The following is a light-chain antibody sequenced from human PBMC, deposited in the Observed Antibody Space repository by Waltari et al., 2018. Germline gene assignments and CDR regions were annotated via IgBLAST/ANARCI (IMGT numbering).Light chain of an antibody. CDR2: AAS. V-gene: IGKV1-39*01. Sequence: DIQMNQSPSSLSASVGDRVTITCRASQRISSYLNWYQQKPGKAPKLLIYAASNLQGGVPSRFSGGGSATDFTLAINNLQPEDFATYYCQQSYTTPYTFGQGTKLEI. J-gene: IGKJ2*01. CDR3: QQSYTTPYT. CDR1: QRISSY.